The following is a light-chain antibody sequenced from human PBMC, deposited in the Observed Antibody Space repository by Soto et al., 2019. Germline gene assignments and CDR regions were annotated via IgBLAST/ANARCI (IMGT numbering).Light chain of an antibody. V-gene: IGKV3D-15*01. CDR2: DAS. Sequence: EIVMTQSPPTLSVSPGERATLSCRASQSVGSKLAWYQQRPGQAPRLLIYDASNRATGIPARFSGSGSGTDFTLTISRLEPEDLAVYYCQQYGNAPWTFGQGTKVDIK. J-gene: IGKJ1*01. CDR1: QSVGSK. CDR3: QQYGNAPWT.